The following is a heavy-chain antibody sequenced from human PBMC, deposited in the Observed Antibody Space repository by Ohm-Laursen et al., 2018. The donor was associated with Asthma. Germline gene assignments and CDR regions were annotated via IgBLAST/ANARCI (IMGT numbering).Heavy chain of an antibody. Sequence: ASVKVSCKASGHTFTSYIMQWVRQAPGQRLEWMGWINTGTGDTYYSQKFQGRVTITTDTSATTAFLELGSLRYEDTAVYYCASSKGYGDYQSLDYWGQGTLVTVSS. D-gene: IGHD4-17*01. CDR1: GHTFTSYI. J-gene: IGHJ4*02. V-gene: IGHV1-3*04. CDR2: INTGTGDT. CDR3: ASSKGYGDYQSLDY.